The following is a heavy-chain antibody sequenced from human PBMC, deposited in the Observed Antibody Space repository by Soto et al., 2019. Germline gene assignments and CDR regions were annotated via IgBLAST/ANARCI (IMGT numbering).Heavy chain of an antibody. CDR2: IYYSGST. V-gene: IGHV4-59*01. CDR3: ARDLWGYCGTDCYPLDV. D-gene: IGHD2-21*02. Sequence: SETLSLTCTVSGGSISTYYWTWIRQPPGKGLEWIGYIYYSGSTNYNPSLKSRVTISVDTSRNQFSLKLNSVTAADTAVYYCARDLWGYCGTDCYPLDVWGQGTTVTVSS. CDR1: GGSISTYY. J-gene: IGHJ6*02.